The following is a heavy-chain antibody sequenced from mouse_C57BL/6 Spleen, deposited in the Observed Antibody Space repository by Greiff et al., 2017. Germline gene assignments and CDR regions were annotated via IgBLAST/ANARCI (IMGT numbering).Heavy chain of an antibody. CDR2: IHPSDSDT. CDR3: AMGFYYYGSSYRNAMDY. Sequence: VQLQQPGAELVKPGASVKVSCKASGYTFTSYWMHWVKQRPGQGLEWIGRIHPSDSDTNYNQKFKGKATLTVDKSSSTAYMQLSSLTSEDSAVYYCAMGFYYYGSSYRNAMDYWGQGTSVTVSS. CDR1: GYTFTSYW. D-gene: IGHD1-1*01. J-gene: IGHJ4*01. V-gene: IGHV1-74*01.